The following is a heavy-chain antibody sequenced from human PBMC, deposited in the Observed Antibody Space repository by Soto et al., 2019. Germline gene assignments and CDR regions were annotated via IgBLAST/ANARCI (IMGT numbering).Heavy chain of an antibody. J-gene: IGHJ4*02. Sequence: GGSLRLSSASSGLTFDDYAIHWVRQAPGKGLEWVSGVSWNSGSVDYADSVKGRFTISRDNAKNSLYLQINSLRTEDTALYYCAKETQANLGTGGFDFWGQGTLVTVS. D-gene: IGHD7-27*01. CDR1: GLTFDDYA. CDR3: AKETQANLGTGGFDF. V-gene: IGHV3-9*01. CDR2: VSWNSGSV.